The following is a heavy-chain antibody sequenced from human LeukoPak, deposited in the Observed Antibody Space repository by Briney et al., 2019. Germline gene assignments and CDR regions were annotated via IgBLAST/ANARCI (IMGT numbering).Heavy chain of an antibody. V-gene: IGHV3-9*01. J-gene: IGHJ4*02. CDR1: GFIFSSYA. D-gene: IGHD3-22*01. CDR3: AKGSGYYDSSGYFDY. CDR2: ISWNSGSI. Sequence: GGSLRLSCAASGFIFSSYAIHWVRQAPGKGLEWVSGISWNSGSIGYADSVKGRSTISRDNAKNSLYLQMNSLRAEDTALYYCAKGSGYYDSSGYFDYWGQGTLVTVSS.